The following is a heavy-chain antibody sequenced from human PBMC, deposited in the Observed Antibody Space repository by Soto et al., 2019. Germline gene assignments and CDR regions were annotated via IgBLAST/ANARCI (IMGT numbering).Heavy chain of an antibody. Sequence: SETLSLTCTVSGGSISSYYWSWIRQPPVKGLEWIGEINHSGGTNYNPSLKSRVTISVDTSKNQFSLKLSSVNAADTAVYYCARLRWEQPWVFDYWGQGTLVTVSS. CDR1: GGSISSYY. CDR3: ARLRWEQPWVFDY. D-gene: IGHD1-26*01. J-gene: IGHJ4*02. V-gene: IGHV4-34*01. CDR2: INHSGGT.